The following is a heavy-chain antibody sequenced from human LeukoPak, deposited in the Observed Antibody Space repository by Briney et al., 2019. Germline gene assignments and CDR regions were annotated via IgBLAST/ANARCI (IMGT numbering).Heavy chain of an antibody. CDR2: IYPGDSDT. D-gene: IGHD5-18*01. Sequence: GESLKISCKGSGYSFTNYWIGWVRQMPGKGLEWMGIIYPGDSDTTYSPSFQGQVTFSADKSISTAYLQWTSLKASDTAIYYCARRGYSYGHDYWGQGTLVTVSS. V-gene: IGHV5-51*01. CDR3: ARRGYSYGHDY. J-gene: IGHJ4*02. CDR1: GYSFTNYW.